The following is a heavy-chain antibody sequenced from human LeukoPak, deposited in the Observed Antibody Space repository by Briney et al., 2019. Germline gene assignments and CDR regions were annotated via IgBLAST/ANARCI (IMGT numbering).Heavy chain of an antibody. CDR3: AKAGYSSSWYLTAPFDY. J-gene: IGHJ4*02. V-gene: IGHV3-9*01. Sequence: PGGSLRLSCAASGFTFDDYAMHWVRQAPGKGLEWVSGISWNSGSIGYADSVKGRFTIYRDNAKNSLYLQMNSLRAEDTALYYCAKAGYSSSWYLTAPFDYWGQGTLVTVSS. CDR2: ISWNSGSI. CDR1: GFTFDDYA. D-gene: IGHD6-13*01.